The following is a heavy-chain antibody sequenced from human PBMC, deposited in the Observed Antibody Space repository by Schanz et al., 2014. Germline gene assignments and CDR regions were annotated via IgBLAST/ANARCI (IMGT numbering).Heavy chain of an antibody. CDR3: AQDPSYGSDWVKYLDH. CDR1: GFTFSRNA. CDR2: ISATSAKI. Sequence: EVQLVESGGGLVQPGGSLRLSCAASGFTFSRNAMNWVRQAPGKGLEWVSYISATSAKIDYADSVQGRFTISRDNAKNSLYLQMSILRDDDTVVYYCAQDPSYGSDWVKYLDHWGQGTLVTVSS. D-gene: IGHD1-26*01. V-gene: IGHV3-48*02. J-gene: IGHJ4*02.